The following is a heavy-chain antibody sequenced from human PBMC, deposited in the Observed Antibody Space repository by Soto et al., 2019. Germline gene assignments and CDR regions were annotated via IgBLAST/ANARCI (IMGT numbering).Heavy chain of an antibody. V-gene: IGHV4-4*07. D-gene: IGHD6-13*01. CDR2: IYTSGST. J-gene: IGHJ5*01. Sequence: SDTLSLTCTVSGDSMSNYYWTWIRQPAGKGLEYIGRIYTSGSTNYNPSLKSRVTMSVDTSKNQFSLKLSSVTAADTALYYCARQTTYSSSWFDYWGQGTLVTVS. CDR3: ARQTTYSSSWFDY. CDR1: GDSMSNYY.